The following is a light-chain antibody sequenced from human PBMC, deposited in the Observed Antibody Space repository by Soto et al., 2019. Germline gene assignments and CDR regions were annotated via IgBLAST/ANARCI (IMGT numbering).Light chain of an antibody. CDR3: QQYKNWPPWT. CDR1: QSLSGK. J-gene: IGKJ1*01. CDR2: DTS. V-gene: IGKV3-15*01. Sequence: EIVLTQSPATLSLSPGERATLSCRASQSLSGKLAWYQQKPGQAPRLLIYDTSTRATGIPARFSGSGSGTEFTLTISSLQSEDFAVYYCQQYKNWPPWTFGQGTKVEIK.